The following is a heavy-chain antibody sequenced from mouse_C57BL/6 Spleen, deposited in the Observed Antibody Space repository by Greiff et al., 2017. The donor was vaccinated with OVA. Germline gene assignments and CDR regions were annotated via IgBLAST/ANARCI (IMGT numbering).Heavy chain of an antibody. CDR2: IDPEDGDT. V-gene: IGHV14-1*01. CDR3: TTTDGGSTMVTRDY. D-gene: IGHD2-2*01. CDR1: GFNIKDYY. J-gene: IGHJ2*01. Sequence: EVQVVESGAELVRPGASVKLSCTASGFNIKDYYMHWVKQMPEQGLEWIGRIDPEDGDTEYAPKFQGKATMTADTSSNTAYLQLSSLTSEDTAVYYCTTTDGGSTMVTRDYWGQGTTLTVYS.